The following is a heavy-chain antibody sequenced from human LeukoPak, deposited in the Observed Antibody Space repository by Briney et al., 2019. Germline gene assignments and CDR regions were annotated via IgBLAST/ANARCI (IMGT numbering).Heavy chain of an antibody. Sequence: SQTLSLTCAVSGDSVSNNIAAWHWIRQSPSRGLEWQGRTYYRSKWYNDYAVSVKGRITINPDTSKNQFSLRLNSVAPEDTAVYYCARDVTGGSLFDYWGQGTLVTVSS. D-gene: IGHD2-21*02. J-gene: IGHJ4*02. V-gene: IGHV6-1*01. CDR2: TYYRSKWYN. CDR3: ARDVTGGSLFDY. CDR1: GDSVSNNIAA.